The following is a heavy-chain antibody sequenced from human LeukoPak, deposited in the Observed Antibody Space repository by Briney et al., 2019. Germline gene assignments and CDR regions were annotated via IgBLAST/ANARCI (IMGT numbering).Heavy chain of an antibody. V-gene: IGHV1-3*01. J-gene: IGHJ4*02. CDR1: GYTYTSYA. CDR3: ARVPFQWPIDY. Sequence: GASVKVSCKASGYTYTSYAMHWVRQAPGQRLEWMGWINAGNGNTKYSQKFQGRVTITRDTSASTAYMELSSLRSEDTAVYYCARVPFQWPIDYWGQGTLVTVSS. CDR2: INAGNGNT. D-gene: IGHD6-19*01.